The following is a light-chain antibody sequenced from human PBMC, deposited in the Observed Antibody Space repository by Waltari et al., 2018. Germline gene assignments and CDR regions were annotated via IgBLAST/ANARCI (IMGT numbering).Light chain of an antibody. CDR1: QSVSSSY. CDR3: QQYGSSPPIT. V-gene: IGKV3-20*01. CDR2: GAS. J-gene: IGKJ5*01. Sequence: EIVLTQSPGTLSLSPGERATLSCRASQSVSSSYLAWYQQKPGQAPRLLIQGASSRATCIPDRFSGSGSGTDFTFTISRLEPEDLAVYYCQQYGSSPPITFGQGTRLEIK.